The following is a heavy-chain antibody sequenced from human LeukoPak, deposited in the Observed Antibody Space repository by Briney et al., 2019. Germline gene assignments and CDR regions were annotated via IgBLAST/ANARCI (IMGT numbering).Heavy chain of an antibody. Sequence: PGGSLRLSCVASRFTFSSYVMGWVRQAPGKGLECVSAISGSGHKSYYADSVKGRFTVSRDNSRNTLFLQMNSLRAEDTAVYYCARVSGVIQIWLQPFGDGMDVWGQGTTVTVSS. CDR1: RFTFSSYV. CDR2: ISGSGHKS. J-gene: IGHJ6*02. V-gene: IGHV3-23*01. CDR3: ARVSGVIQIWLQPFGDGMDV. D-gene: IGHD5-18*01.